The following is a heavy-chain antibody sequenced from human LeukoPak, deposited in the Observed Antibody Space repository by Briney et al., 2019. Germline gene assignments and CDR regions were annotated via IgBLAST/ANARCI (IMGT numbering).Heavy chain of an antibody. D-gene: IGHD4-11*01. V-gene: IGHV4-38-2*02. CDR1: GYTISNGYY. J-gene: IGHJ4*02. CDR2: IYHSGSI. Sequence: SETLSLTCTVSGYTISNGYYWGWIRQPPGKGLEWIGSIYHSGSIYYNPSLKSRVTISVDTSKNQLSLKLSSVTAADTAVYYCARGGQAVTFDYWGQGTLVSVSS. CDR3: ARGGQAVTFDY.